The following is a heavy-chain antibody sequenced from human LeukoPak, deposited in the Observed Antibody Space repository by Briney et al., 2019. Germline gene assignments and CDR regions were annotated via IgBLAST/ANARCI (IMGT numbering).Heavy chain of an antibody. J-gene: IGHJ3*02. D-gene: IGHD2-15*01. CDR2: IYYSGNT. CDR3: ASTKYCSGGNCHDIKWSAFDI. CDR1: SGSVSSSSYY. Sequence: SETLSLTCMGSSGSVSSSSYYWGWIRQPPGRGLEWIGSIYYSGNTYYNPSCKSRVTKSVDTNKNQFSLKLGSATAADTAVYYCASTKYCSGGNCHDIKWSAFDIWGQGTMVTVSS. V-gene: IGHV4-39*07.